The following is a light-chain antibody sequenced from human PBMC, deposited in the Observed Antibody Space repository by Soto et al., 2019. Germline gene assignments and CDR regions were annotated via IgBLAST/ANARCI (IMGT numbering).Light chain of an antibody. Sequence: DIVMTQAPATLSVSPGERATLSCRASQDIRSSLAWYQQKPGQAPRLLIYGASIRATGVSDRFSGSGSGTDFTLIISRLEPEDFAVYYCQQYGSSGTFGQGTKVDI. CDR1: QDIRSS. V-gene: IGKV3-20*01. J-gene: IGKJ1*01. CDR2: GAS. CDR3: QQYGSSGT.